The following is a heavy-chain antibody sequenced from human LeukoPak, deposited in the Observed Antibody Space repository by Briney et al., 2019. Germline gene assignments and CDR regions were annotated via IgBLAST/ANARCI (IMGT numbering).Heavy chain of an antibody. J-gene: IGHJ3*02. D-gene: IGHD3-22*01. V-gene: IGHV5-51*01. Sequence: GESLKISCKGSGYSFTSYWIGWVRQMSGKGPEWMGIIYPGDSDTRYSPSFQGQVTISADKSISTAYLQWSSLKASGTAMYYCARRIDSSGYSDDAFDIWGQGTMVTVSS. CDR1: GYSFTSYW. CDR3: ARRIDSSGYSDDAFDI. CDR2: IYPGDSDT.